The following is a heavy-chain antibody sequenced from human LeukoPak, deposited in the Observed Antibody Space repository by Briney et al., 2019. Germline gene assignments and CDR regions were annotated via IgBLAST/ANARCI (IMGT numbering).Heavy chain of an antibody. V-gene: IGHV5-51*01. Sequence: GESLKISCKDSGYTFTNYWIGWVRQMPGKGLEWMGIIYPGDSDTRYSPSFQRQVTISADKSIRIAYLQWSTLKASATAMYYCARQGVWGGFDIWGQGIMVTVSS. J-gene: IGHJ3*02. CDR2: IYPGDSDT. CDR3: ARQGVWGGFDI. CDR1: GYTFTNYW. D-gene: IGHD3-16*01.